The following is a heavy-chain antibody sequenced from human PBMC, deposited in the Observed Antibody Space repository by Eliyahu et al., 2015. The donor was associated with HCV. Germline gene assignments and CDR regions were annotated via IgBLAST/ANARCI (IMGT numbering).Heavy chain of an antibody. CDR3: ARDAVSGHITTSGLFDS. J-gene: IGHJ4*02. CDR1: GDSVSAPVPS. V-gene: IGHV6-1*01. CDR2: TYFRSKWFN. D-gene: IGHD6-13*01. Sequence: QVQLQQSGPGLLKPSQTLSLICTISGDSVSAPVPSWNWIRQSPSRGLEWLGRTYFRSKWFNDYAVSVESRITVNADTSKNQFSLQLNSVTPDDTAVYYCARDAVSGHITTSGLFDSWGQGTLVAVSS.